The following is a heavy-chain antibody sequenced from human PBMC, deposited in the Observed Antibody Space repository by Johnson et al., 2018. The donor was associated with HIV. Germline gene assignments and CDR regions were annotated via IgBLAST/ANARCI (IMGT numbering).Heavy chain of an antibody. J-gene: IGHJ3*02. CDR1: GITFSDYA. Sequence: QVQLVESGGGVVQPGRSLRLSCAASGITFSDYAMHWVRQAPGKGLEWVAVISYDGSNKYYPDSVKGRFTISRDNFKNTLYLQMDSLRAEDTSVYFCAREMVAAKDAFDIWGQGTMVTVSS. CDR3: AREMVAAKDAFDI. D-gene: IGHD2-15*01. V-gene: IGHV3-30-3*01. CDR2: ISYDGSNK.